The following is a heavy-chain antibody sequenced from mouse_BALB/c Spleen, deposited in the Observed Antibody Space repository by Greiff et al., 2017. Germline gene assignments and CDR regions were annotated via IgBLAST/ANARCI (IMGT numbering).Heavy chain of an antibody. J-gene: IGHJ4*01. Sequence: EVQGVESGGDLVKPGGSLKLSCAASGFTFSSYGMSWVRQTPDKRLEWVATISSGGSYTYYPDSVKGRFTISRDNAKNTLYLQMSSLKSEDTAMYYCASPDYSTTHYYAMDYWGQGTSVTVSS. V-gene: IGHV5-6*01. CDR2: ISSGGSYT. D-gene: IGHD2-4*01. CDR3: ASPDYSTTHYYAMDY. CDR1: GFTFSSYG.